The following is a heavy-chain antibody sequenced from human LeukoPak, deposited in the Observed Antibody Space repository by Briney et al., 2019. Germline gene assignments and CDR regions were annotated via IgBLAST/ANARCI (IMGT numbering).Heavy chain of an antibody. CDR3: ARATYFSSTSCYMGKGNFDY. D-gene: IGHD2-2*02. J-gene: IGHJ4*02. Sequence: SETLSLTCAVYGGSFRGYYWSWLRQPPGKGLEWVGEINHSGSTNYNPSLKRRVTISVDTSKNQFSLKLSSVTAADTAVYYCARATYFSSTSCYMGKGNFDYWGQGTLVTVSS. CDR1: GGSFRGYY. V-gene: IGHV4-34*01. CDR2: INHSGST.